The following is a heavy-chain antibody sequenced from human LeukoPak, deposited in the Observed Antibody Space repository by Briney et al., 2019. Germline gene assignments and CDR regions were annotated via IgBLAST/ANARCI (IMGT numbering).Heavy chain of an antibody. J-gene: IGHJ4*02. V-gene: IGHV4-34*01. CDR2: TNHSGST. Sequence: SETLSLTCAVDGGSFSGYYWSCNSQPPGKGLEWIGETNHSGSTNSNPSLKSRVTIPVDTSKNQFSLTLSSVTAADTAVYYCARGRGYYDSSGYNYWGQGTLVTVSS. D-gene: IGHD3-22*01. CDR3: ARGRGYYDSSGYNY. CDR1: GGSFSGYY.